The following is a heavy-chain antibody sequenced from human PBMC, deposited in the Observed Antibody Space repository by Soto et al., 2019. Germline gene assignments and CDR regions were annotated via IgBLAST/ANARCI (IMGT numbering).Heavy chain of an antibody. Sequence: EVQLMESGGGLVQPGESLRLSCVVSGLSLSGYALSWVRQAPGKGLEWVSAVSGSGGTTYYADSVKGRFTISRDNSKNTLYLQMNGLRVEDTAKYFCAKDGRRVGPTLNWLASWGQGTQVTVTS. CDR3: AKDGRRVGPTLNWLAS. D-gene: IGHD1-26*01. CDR2: VSGSGGTT. CDR1: GLSLSGYA. V-gene: IGHV3-23*01. J-gene: IGHJ5*01.